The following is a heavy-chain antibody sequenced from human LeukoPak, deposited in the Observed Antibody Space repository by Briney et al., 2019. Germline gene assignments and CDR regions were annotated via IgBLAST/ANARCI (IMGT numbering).Heavy chain of an antibody. V-gene: IGHV3-21*06. CDR3: ARRAMTERGHSYGLDY. CDR2: IDSNSNFM. J-gene: IGHJ4*02. D-gene: IGHD5-18*01. CDR1: GFTFGLYS. Sequence: GGSLRLSCAASGFTFGLYSMTWVRQAPGKGLEWVSLIDSNSNFMNYADSVKGRFTISRDNAKNSMYLQMNSLRAEDTAVYYCARRAMTERGHSYGLDYWGQGTLVTVSS.